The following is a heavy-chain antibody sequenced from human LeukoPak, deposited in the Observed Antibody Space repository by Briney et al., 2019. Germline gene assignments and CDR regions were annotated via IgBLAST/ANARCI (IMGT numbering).Heavy chain of an antibody. CDR2: ISSDGKDK. CDR3: AKDRDLGGSSYYFDY. J-gene: IGHJ4*02. Sequence: GGSLRLSCTASGFTFSSHGMHWVRQTPGKGLEWVAVISSDGKDKKFADSVKGRLTISRDNSMNMLYLQMNSLRPEDTAVYYCAKDRDLGGSSYYFDYWGQGTLVTVSS. V-gene: IGHV3-30*18. D-gene: IGHD1-26*01. CDR1: GFTFSSHG.